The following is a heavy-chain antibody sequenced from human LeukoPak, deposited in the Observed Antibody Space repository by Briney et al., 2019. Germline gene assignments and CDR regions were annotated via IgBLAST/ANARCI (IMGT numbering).Heavy chain of an antibody. CDR3: ASAGGVVVPAANAFDI. Sequence: SETLSLTCTVSGGSISSGGYYWSWIRQHPGKGLEWIGYIYYSGSTYYNPSLKSRVTISVDTSKNQFSLKLSSVTAADTAVYYCASAGGVVVPAANAFDIWGQGTMVTVSS. CDR2: IYYSGST. D-gene: IGHD2-2*01. J-gene: IGHJ3*02. CDR1: GGSISSGGYY. V-gene: IGHV4-31*03.